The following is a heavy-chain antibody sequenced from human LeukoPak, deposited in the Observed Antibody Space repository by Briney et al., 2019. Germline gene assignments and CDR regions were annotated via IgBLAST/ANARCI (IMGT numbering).Heavy chain of an antibody. V-gene: IGHV3-15*01. J-gene: IGHJ4*02. CDR1: GLTGSHNY. D-gene: IGHD3-22*01. CDR2: IKSKTDGGTT. CDR3: TTDYYDSSGYYYDY. Sequence: PGGSLRLSCAASGLTGSHNYVSWVRQAPGKGLEWVGRIKSKTDGGTTDYAAPVKGRFTISRDDSKNTLYLQMNSLKTEDTAVYYCTTDYYDSSGYYYDYWGQGTLVTVSS.